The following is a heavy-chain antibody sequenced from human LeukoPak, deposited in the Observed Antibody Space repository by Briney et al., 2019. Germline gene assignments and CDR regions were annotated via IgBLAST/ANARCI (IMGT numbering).Heavy chain of an antibody. Sequence: PSETLSLTCTASGGSISSHYWSWIRQPPGKGLEWIGYIYYSGSTNYNPSLKSRLTKSVDTSKNQFSLKLSSGTAADTAVYYCARDTSNWFDPWGQGTLVTVSS. J-gene: IGHJ5*02. CDR3: ARDTSNWFDP. V-gene: IGHV4-59*11. CDR2: IYYSGST. D-gene: IGHD1-26*01. CDR1: GGSISSHY.